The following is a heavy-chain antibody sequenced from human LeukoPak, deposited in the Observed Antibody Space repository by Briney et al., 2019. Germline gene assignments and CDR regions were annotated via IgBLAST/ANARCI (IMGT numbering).Heavy chain of an antibody. CDR2: FDPEDGET. D-gene: IGHD3/OR15-3a*01. J-gene: IGHJ4*02. CDR3: ARAGDFWTGGPYYFDY. V-gene: IGHV1-24*01. Sequence: ASVKVSCKVSGYTLTELSMHWVRQAPGKGLEWMGGFDPEDGETIYAQKFQGRVTMTEDTSTDTAYMELSSLRSEDTAVYYCARAGDFWTGGPYYFDYWGQGTLVTVSS. CDR1: GYTLTELS.